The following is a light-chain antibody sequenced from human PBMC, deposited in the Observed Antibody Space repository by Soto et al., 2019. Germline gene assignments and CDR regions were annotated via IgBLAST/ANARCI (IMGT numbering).Light chain of an antibody. J-gene: IGLJ2*01. V-gene: IGLV2-23*02. CDR2: EVH. CDR3: CSHAGSLSPLV. Sequence: QSVLTQPASVSESPGQSITISCTGTNSDVGTYDLVSWYQQHPGKAPKLIIYEVHQRPSGVSNRFSGSKSGNTASLTISGLQPDDEADYYCCSHAGSLSPLVFGGGTKLTVL. CDR1: NSDVGTYDL.